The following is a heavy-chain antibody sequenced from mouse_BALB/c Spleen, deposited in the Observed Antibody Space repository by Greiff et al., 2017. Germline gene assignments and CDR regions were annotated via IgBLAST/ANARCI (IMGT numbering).Heavy chain of an antibody. J-gene: IGHJ2*01. V-gene: IGHV5-6-3*01. CDR3: ARDQLRRFDY. D-gene: IGHD2-12*01. CDR2: INSNGGST. Sequence: EVQGVESGGGLVQPGGSLKLSCAASGFTFSSYGMSWVRQTPDKRLELVATINSNGGSTYYPDSVKGRFTISRDNAKNTLYLQMSSLKSEDTAMYYCARDQLRRFDYWGQGTTLTVSS. CDR1: GFTFSSYG.